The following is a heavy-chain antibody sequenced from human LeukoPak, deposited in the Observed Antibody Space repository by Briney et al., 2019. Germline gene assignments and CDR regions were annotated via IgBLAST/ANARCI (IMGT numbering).Heavy chain of an antibody. J-gene: IGHJ6*02. CDR2: ISYDGSNK. CDR3: AREAYYYGSGTNYYYYGMDV. Sequence: PGRSLRLSCAASGFTFSSYAMHWVRQAPGKGLEWVAVISYDGSNKYYADSVKGRFTISRDNSKNTLYLQMNSLRAEDTAVYYCAREAYYYGSGTNYYYYGMDVWGQGTTVTVSS. V-gene: IGHV3-30-3*01. CDR1: GFTFSSYA. D-gene: IGHD3-10*01.